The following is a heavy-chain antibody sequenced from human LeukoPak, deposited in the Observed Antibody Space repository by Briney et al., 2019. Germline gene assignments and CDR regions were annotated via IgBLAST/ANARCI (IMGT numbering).Heavy chain of an antibody. CDR2: IYYSGGT. CDR3: ARGNRGSGFDY. J-gene: IGHJ4*02. D-gene: IGHD1-14*01. V-gene: IGHV4-59*01. Sequence: SETLSLTCSVSGGSLSSYYWSWIRQPPGKGLQWIGYIYYSGGTNYNPSLKSRVTISVDTSKNQFSLRLSSVTAADTAVYYCARGNRGSGFDYWGQGTLVTVSS. CDR1: GGSLSSYY.